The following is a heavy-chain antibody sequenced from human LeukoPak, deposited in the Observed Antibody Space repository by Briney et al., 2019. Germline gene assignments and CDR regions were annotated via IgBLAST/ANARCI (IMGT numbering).Heavy chain of an antibody. Sequence: GRSLSLFCTASVFRASHNYMNWGTRAPGKGLECVALIYSGGNTHYADSVKGRFTISRDNSKNTLYLQMSRLRVEDTAVYYCTRDPPGIAASVSGGWGQGTLVTVSS. V-gene: IGHV3-53*01. CDR1: VFRASHNY. J-gene: IGHJ4*02. D-gene: IGHD6-13*01. CDR2: IYSGGNT. CDR3: TRDPPGIAASVSGG.